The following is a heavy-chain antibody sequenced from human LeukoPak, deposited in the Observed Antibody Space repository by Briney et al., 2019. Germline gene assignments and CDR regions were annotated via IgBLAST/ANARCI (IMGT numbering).Heavy chain of an antibody. CDR2: IYPGDSDT. CDR1: GYSFTTYW. CDR3: ARQFRDSSGYYSYYFDY. V-gene: IGHV5-51*01. D-gene: IGHD3-22*01. Sequence: GESLKISCKGSGYSFTTYWIGWVRQMPGRGLEWMGIIYPGDSDTRYSPSFQGPVTISADKSISTAYLQWSSLKASDTAMYYCARQFRDSSGYYSYYFDYWGQGTLVTVSS. J-gene: IGHJ4*02.